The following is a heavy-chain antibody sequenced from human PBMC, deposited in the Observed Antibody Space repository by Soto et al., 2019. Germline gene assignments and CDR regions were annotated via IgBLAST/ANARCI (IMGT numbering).Heavy chain of an antibody. D-gene: IGHD3-10*01. Sequence: ASVKVSCKASGYTFTTYYVHWVRRAPGQGLEWMGIINPNGGGTSYAQKFQGRVTMTTDTSTSTAYMELRSLRSEDTAVYYCALWFGEAGELVYWGQGTLVTVSS. CDR1: GYTFTTYY. J-gene: IGHJ4*02. V-gene: IGHV1-46*01. CDR2: INPNGGGT. CDR3: ALWFGEAGELVY.